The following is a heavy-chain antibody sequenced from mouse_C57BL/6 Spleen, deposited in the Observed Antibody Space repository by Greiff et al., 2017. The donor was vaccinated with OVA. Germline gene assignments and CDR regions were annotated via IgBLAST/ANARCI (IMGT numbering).Heavy chain of an antibody. J-gene: IGHJ2*01. Sequence: EVKLQRSGPELVNPGASVKISCKASGYTFTDYYMNWVKQSHGKSLEWIGDINPNNGGTSYNQKFKGKATLTVDKSSSTAYMELRSLTSEDSAVYYCARLETGDYWGQGTTLTVSS. CDR2: INPNNGGT. CDR1: GYTFTDYY. D-gene: IGHD4-1*01. CDR3: ARLETGDY. V-gene: IGHV1-26*01.